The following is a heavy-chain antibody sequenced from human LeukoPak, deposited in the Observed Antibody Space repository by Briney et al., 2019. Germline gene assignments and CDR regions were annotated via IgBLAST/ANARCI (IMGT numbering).Heavy chain of an antibody. J-gene: IGHJ5*02. D-gene: IGHD3-10*01. CDR1: GGSISTYF. CDR2: IYYSGST. CDR3: ARGGGITMVRGVIKTNWFDP. V-gene: IGHV4-59*12. Sequence: SETLSLTCIVSGGSISTYFWTWVRQPPGKGPEWIGYIYYSGSTSYNPSLKSRVTISVDTSKNQFSLKLSSVTAADTAVYYCARGGGITMVRGVIKTNWFDPWGQGTLVTVSS.